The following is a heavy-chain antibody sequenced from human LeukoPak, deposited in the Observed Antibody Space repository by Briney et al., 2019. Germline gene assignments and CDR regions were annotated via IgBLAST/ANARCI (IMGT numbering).Heavy chain of an antibody. Sequence: PSETLSLTCSVSGDSISSNYFYWGWIRQSPGKGLEWIGSIYYSGNTYYNPSLKSRVTISADTSKNQVSLKLNSVTAADAAVYYCASTYLSISSSWFVFDFWGQGTLVTVSS. CDR3: ASTYLSISSSWFVFDF. CDR2: IYYSGNT. CDR1: GDSISSNYFY. J-gene: IGHJ4*02. D-gene: IGHD6-13*01. V-gene: IGHV4-39*01.